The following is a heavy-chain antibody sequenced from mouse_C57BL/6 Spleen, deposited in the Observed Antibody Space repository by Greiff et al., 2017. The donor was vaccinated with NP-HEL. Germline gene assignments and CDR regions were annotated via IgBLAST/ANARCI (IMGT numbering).Heavy chain of an antibody. CDR3: ARHEGKGLLITTVERAWFAY. J-gene: IGHJ3*01. Sequence: VQLQESGAELVKPGASVKLSCKASGYTFTEYTIHWVKQRSGQGLEWIGWFYPGSGSIKYNEKFKDKATLTADKSSSTVYMELSRLTSEDSAVYFCARHEGKGLLITTVERAWFAYWGQGTLVTVSA. D-gene: IGHD1-1*01. CDR1: GYTFTEYT. CDR2: FYPGSGSI. V-gene: IGHV1-62-2*01.